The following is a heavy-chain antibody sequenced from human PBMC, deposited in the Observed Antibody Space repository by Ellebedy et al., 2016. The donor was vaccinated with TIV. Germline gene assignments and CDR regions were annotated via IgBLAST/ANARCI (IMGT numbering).Heavy chain of an antibody. J-gene: IGHJ4*02. CDR1: GFTFSSYA. CDR3: AREVPYDSSGYYED. D-gene: IGHD3-22*01. Sequence: GESLKISCAASGFTFSSYAMSWVRQAPGKGLEWVSAISGSGGSTYYADSVKGRFTISRDNSKNTLYLQMNSLRAEDTAVYYCAREVPYDSSGYYEDWGQGTLVTVSS. CDR2: ISGSGGST. V-gene: IGHV3-23*01.